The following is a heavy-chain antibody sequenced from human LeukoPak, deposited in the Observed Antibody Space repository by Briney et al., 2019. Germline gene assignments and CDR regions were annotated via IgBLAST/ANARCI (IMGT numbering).Heavy chain of an antibody. D-gene: IGHD3-10*01. CDR2: INAGNGNT. CDR1: GYTFTSYA. J-gene: IGHJ5*02. Sequence: GASVXVSCKASGYTFTSYAMHWVRXAPGQRLEWMGWINAGNGNTKYSQKFQGRVTITRDTSASTAYMELSSLRSEDTAVYYCARAGSGSYVDWFDPWGQGTLVTVSS. V-gene: IGHV1-3*01. CDR3: ARAGSGSYVDWFDP.